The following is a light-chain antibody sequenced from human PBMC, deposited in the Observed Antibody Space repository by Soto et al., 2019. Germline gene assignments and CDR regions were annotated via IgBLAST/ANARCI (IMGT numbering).Light chain of an antibody. CDR3: QQCFSTPLLT. V-gene: IGKV1-39*01. J-gene: IGKJ4*01. CDR1: QSISTF. CDR2: GAS. Sequence: DIQMTQSPSSLSASVGDRVTITCRASQSISTFLNWYQQKPGKAPKLLIYGASNLESGVPSTFSGSGSGTDFTLTISSLQPEDFATYYCQQCFSTPLLTFGGGTTVEIK.